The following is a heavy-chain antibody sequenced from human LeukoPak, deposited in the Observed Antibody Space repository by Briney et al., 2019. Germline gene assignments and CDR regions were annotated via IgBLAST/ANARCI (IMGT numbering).Heavy chain of an antibody. CDR1: GGTFSSYA. Sequence: GASVKVSCKASGGTFSSYAISWVRQAPGQGLEWMGGIIPIFGTANYAQKFQGRVTITADESTGTAYMELSSLRSEDTAVYYCARDWNTRGYSYAPSNWFDPWGQGTLVTVSS. J-gene: IGHJ5*02. V-gene: IGHV1-69*13. CDR2: IIPIFGTA. D-gene: IGHD5-18*01. CDR3: ARDWNTRGYSYAPSNWFDP.